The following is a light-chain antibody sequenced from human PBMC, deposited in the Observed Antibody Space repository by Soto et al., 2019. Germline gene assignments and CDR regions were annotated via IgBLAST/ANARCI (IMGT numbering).Light chain of an antibody. V-gene: IGKV1-6*01. Sequence: AIQMTQSPSSLSASVGDRVTIACRASHGIGNDLGWYQQRPGKAPKLLIYAASGLQSGVPSRFSGSGSGADFTLTISSLQPEDFAIYYCLQHYNFPYTFGQGTKLEIK. CDR3: LQHYNFPYT. CDR2: AAS. J-gene: IGKJ2*01. CDR1: HGIGND.